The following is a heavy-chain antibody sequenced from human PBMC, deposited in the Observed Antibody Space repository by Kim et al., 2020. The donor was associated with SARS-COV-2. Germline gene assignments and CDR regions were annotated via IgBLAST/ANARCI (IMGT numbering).Heavy chain of an antibody. D-gene: IGHD3-22*01. J-gene: IGHJ4*02. CDR3: ARGTMGGWLLLN. V-gene: IGHV1-18*01. Sequence: NYAQKLQGRITMTTDTSTSTAYMELRSLRSDDTAVYYCARGTMGGWLLLNWGQGTLFTVSS.